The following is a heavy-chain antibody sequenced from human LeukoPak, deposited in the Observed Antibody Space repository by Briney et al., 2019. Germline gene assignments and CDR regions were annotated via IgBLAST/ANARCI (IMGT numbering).Heavy chain of an antibody. D-gene: IGHD2-15*01. CDR2: ISYRGST. CDR3: ARISQSSGGFYY. Sequence: SETLSLTCTVSGGSISNSGGFYWSWIRQHPGDGLEWIGFISYRGSTYYNPSLKSRVSMSVDTSGSQFSLRLTSVTDEDTAVYYCARISQSSGGFYYWGQGTLVTVSS. V-gene: IGHV4-31*02. J-gene: IGHJ4*02. CDR1: GGSISNSGGFY.